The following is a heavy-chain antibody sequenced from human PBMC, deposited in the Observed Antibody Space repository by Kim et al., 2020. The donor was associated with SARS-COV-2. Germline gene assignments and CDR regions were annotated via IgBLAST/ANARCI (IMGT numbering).Heavy chain of an antibody. J-gene: IGHJ4*02. CDR1: GFTFADYW. CDR3: SKASGWLPRY. CDR2: VSGDGGTT. Sequence: GGSLRLSCAASGFTFADYWMNWVRQAPGRGLEWVAIVSGDGGTTDYADSVKGRFTISRDNGKDSLYLQMNSLRTDDTAFYYCSKASGWLPRYWGQGPLATVSS. V-gene: IGHV3-43*02. D-gene: IGHD6-19*01.